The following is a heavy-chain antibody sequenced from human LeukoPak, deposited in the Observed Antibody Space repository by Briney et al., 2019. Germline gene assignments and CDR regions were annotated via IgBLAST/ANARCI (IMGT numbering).Heavy chain of an antibody. Sequence: GGCLRLSCAASGFTFSSYSMNWVRQAPGKGLEWVSSISSSSSYIYYADSVKGRFTISRDNAKNSLYLQMNSLRAEDTAVYYCARLNGVSYYGSGSYIDYWGQGTLVTVSS. CDR1: GFTFSSYS. J-gene: IGHJ4*02. CDR3: ARLNGVSYYGSGSYIDY. V-gene: IGHV3-21*01. CDR2: ISSSSSYI. D-gene: IGHD3-10*01.